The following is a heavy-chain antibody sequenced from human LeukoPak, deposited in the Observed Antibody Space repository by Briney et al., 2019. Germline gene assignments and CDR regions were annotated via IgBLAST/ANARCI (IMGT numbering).Heavy chain of an antibody. J-gene: IGHJ4*02. CDR1: GITFSTYG. CDR3: AKDVTTGTLALDY. V-gene: IGHV3-30*18. Sequence: GGSLRLSCAASGITFSTYGMHWVRQAPGKGLEWVAVISFDGNNKYYADSVKGRFTISRDNSKNTLYLQMSSLRAEDTAVYYCAKDVTTGTLALDYWGQGTLVTVSS. D-gene: IGHD1-1*01. CDR2: ISFDGNNK.